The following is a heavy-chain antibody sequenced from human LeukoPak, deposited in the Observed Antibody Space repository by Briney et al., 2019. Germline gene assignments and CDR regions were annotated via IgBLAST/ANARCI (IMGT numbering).Heavy chain of an antibody. CDR2: ISTRDTFI. J-gene: IGHJ4*02. D-gene: IGHD5-12*01. CDR3: ASGSVFDY. V-gene: IGHV3-21*01. CDR1: GFTFSTYS. Sequence: PGGSLRLSCEASGFTFSTYSMAWVRQTPGEGLEWLSSISTRDTFINYADSVKGRFTISRDNAKNSLYLQMNSLRAEDTAVYYCASGSVFDYWGQGTLVTVSS.